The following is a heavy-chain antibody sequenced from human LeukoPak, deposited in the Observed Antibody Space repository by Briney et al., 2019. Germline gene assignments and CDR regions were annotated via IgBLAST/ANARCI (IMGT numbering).Heavy chain of an antibody. Sequence: GGSLRLSCAASGFTFNSYWMNWVRQAPGKGLEWVASINQDGSEKYYVDSVKGRFTISRDNSKNTLYLQMNSLRAEDTAVYYCAKALESIVVVVAATPGFDYWGQGTLVTVSS. D-gene: IGHD2-15*01. J-gene: IGHJ4*02. V-gene: IGHV3-7*03. CDR1: GFTFNSYW. CDR3: AKALESIVVVVAATPGFDY. CDR2: INQDGSEK.